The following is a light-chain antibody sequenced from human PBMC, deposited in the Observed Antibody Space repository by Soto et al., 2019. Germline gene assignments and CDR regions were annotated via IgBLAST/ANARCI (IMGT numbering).Light chain of an antibody. CDR3: NSRTSSGSSV. J-gene: IGLJ2*01. Sequence: HSVLTQPASVSGSPGQSITISCTGTSSDVGGYNYVSWYQEYPGKAPKLMIYEVSKRPSGVSNRFSGSKSGNTASLTISGLQADDEAEYYCNSRTSSGSSVFGGGTQLTVL. V-gene: IGLV2-14*01. CDR2: EVS. CDR1: SSDVGGYNY.